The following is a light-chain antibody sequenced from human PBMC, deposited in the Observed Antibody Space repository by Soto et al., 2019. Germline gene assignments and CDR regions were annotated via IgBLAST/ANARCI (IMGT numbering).Light chain of an antibody. CDR3: QQYGISPPWT. CDR1: QSISSTY. J-gene: IGKJ1*01. CDR2: GAS. Sequence: EIVLTQSPGTLSLSPGERATLSCRASQSISSTYLAWYQQKPGQAPRLLIYGASSRATGIPDRFSGSGSGTAFILTISRLEPEDFAVYYCQQYGISPPWTFGQGTKVEIK. V-gene: IGKV3-20*01.